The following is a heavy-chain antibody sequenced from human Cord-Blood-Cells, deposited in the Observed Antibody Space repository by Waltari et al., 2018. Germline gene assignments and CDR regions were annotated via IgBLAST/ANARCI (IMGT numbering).Heavy chain of an antibody. CDR3: ARPGIAAAGTPGAFDI. D-gene: IGHD6-13*01. CDR2: IIPILGIA. CDR1: GGTFSSYA. V-gene: IGHV1-69*09. J-gene: IGHJ3*02. Sequence: QVQLVQSGAEVKKPGSSVKVSCKASGGTFSSYAISWVRQAPGQGLEWMGRIIPILGIANYAQKFQGRVTITADKSTSTAYMELSSLRSEDTAVYYCARPGIAAAGTPGAFDIWGQWTMVTVSS.